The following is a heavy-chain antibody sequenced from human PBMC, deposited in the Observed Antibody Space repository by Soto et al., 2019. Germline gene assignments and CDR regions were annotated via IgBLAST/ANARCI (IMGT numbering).Heavy chain of an antibody. CDR2: FRTGGDDGTT. D-gene: IGHD3-10*01. J-gene: IGHJ4*02. Sequence: GGSLRLSCAASGFTFSSYSMSWVRQAPGKGLEWVSGFRTGGDDGTTYYADSVKGRFTISRDNSKNTLFLQMNSLRAEDTAIYXCAKKVNSGPGSQYFDYWGQGTLVTVSS. CDR3: AKKVNSGPGSQYFDY. V-gene: IGHV3-23*01. CDR1: GFTFSSYS.